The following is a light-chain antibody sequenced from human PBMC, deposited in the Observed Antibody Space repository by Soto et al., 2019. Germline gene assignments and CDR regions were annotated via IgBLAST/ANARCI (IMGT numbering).Light chain of an antibody. V-gene: IGKV3-20*01. CDR3: QQYDSSRGLT. CDR2: GAS. CDR1: QSVSSSY. Sequence: EIVLTQSPGTLSLSPGERATLSCRASQSVSSSYLAWYQQKPGQAPRLLIYGASSRATGIPDRFSGSGSGTDFTLTISRLEPEDFGVYYCQQYDSSRGLTFGGGTKVEIK. J-gene: IGKJ4*01.